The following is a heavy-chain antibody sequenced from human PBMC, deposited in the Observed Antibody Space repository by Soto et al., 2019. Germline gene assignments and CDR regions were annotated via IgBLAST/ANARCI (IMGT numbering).Heavy chain of an antibody. D-gene: IGHD2-2*03. CDR2: IWYDGSNK. V-gene: IGHV3-33*01. CDR1: GFTFSSYG. J-gene: IGHJ6*03. Sequence: EGSLRLSCAASGFTFSSYGMHWVRQAPGKGLEWVAVIWYDGSNKYYADSVKGRFTISRDNSKNTLYLQMNSLRAEDTAVYYCARDGAESSPTLDIVVVPAAAYYMDVWGKGTTVTVSS. CDR3: ARDGAESSPTLDIVVVPAAAYYMDV.